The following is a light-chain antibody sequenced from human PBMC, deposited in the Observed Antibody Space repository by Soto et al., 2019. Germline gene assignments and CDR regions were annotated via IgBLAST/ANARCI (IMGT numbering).Light chain of an antibody. V-gene: IGKV1-5*01. J-gene: IGKJ1*01. Sequence: DIQMTQSPSTLSASVGDRVTITCRASQSFSNRLAWYQQKPGRAPKLLIYDASSLEGGVPSRFSGSGSGTEFTLTISSLQPDDFATYYCQHYNTYSAFGQGTKVEIK. CDR3: QHYNTYSA. CDR2: DAS. CDR1: QSFSNR.